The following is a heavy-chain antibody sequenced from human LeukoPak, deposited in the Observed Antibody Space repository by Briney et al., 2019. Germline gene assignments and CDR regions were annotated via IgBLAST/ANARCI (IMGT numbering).Heavy chain of an antibody. J-gene: IGHJ6*03. Sequence: GASVTVSCKAAGYTFTSYDINWVRQATGQGLEWMGWMHPNSGKTGKAQKFPGRVTMTRTTAISTATMELSSLRSEDTAAYYCASGRKGYSYGFYYYYDWDVWGKGTTVTIS. CDR2: MHPNSGKT. CDR1: GYTFTSYD. CDR3: ASGRKGYSYGFYYYYDWDV. D-gene: IGHD5-18*01. V-gene: IGHV1-8*01.